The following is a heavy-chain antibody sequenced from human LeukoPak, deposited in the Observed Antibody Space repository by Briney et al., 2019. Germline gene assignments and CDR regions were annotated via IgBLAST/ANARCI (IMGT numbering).Heavy chain of an antibody. Sequence: GASVKVSCKASGYTFTSYGISWVRQGPGQGLEWMGWISAYNGNTNYAQKLQGRVTMTTDTSTSTAYMELRSLRSDDTAVYYCARDPIGGSYYDLLTGYGDYWGQGTLVTVSS. V-gene: IGHV1-18*01. CDR2: ISAYNGNT. D-gene: IGHD3-9*01. J-gene: IGHJ4*02. CDR3: ARDPIGGSYYDLLTGYGDY. CDR1: GYTFTSYG.